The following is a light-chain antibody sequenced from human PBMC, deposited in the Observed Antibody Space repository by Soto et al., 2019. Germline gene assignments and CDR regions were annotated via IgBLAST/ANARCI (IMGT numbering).Light chain of an antibody. CDR1: QSVTNY. CDR3: HQYDNSPLT. CDR2: DAS. Sequence: EIFFTQSPATLSFCPGXRETLSCRASQSVTNYIAWYQQRPGQAPRLLIYDASNRATGVPARFSGGGSGTDFTLTISRLEPEDFALYYCHQYDNSPLTFGGGTKVDIK. V-gene: IGKV3-11*01. J-gene: IGKJ4*01.